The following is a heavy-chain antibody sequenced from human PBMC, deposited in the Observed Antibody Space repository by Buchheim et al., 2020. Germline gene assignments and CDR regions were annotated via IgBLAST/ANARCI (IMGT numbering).Heavy chain of an antibody. CDR1: GFTFSSYE. V-gene: IGHV3-48*03. CDR3: AVSGYSGYDYAY. D-gene: IGHD5-12*01. CDR2: ISSGAGTI. Sequence: EVQLVESGGGLVQPGGSLRLSCAASGFTFSSYEMNWVRQAPGKGLDWVSYISSGAGTIYYADSVKGRFTISRDNTKHSLYLQMSSLRAEDTAVYYCAVSGYSGYDYAYWGQGTL. J-gene: IGHJ4*02.